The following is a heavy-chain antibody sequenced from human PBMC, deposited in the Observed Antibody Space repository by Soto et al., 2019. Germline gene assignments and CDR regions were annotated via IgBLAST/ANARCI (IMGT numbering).Heavy chain of an antibody. V-gene: IGHV4-31*03. Sequence: QVQLQESGPGLVKPSQTLSLTCTVSGGSISSGGYHWSWIRQFPGKGLEWIGYIYYSGSTYYNPSLNSRVPISVDPSTNRLSLKLSSVAAADTAVYYCASHTFRGAFAYWGQGTLVTVSS. CDR3: ASHTFRGAFAY. D-gene: IGHD3-10*01. CDR1: GGSISSGGYH. J-gene: IGHJ4*02. CDR2: IYYSGST.